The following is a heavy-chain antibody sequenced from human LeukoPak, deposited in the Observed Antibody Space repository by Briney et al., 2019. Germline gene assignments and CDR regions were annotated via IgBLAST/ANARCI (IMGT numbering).Heavy chain of an antibody. CDR1: GGTFSSYA. Sequence: SVKVSCKASGGTFSSYAISWVRQAPGQGLEWMGGIIPIFGTANYAQKFQGRVTITADESTSTAYMELSSLRSEDTAVYYCARDSGFPHDPFDYRGQGTLVTVSS. CDR3: ARDSGFPHDPFDY. CDR2: IIPIFGTA. J-gene: IGHJ4*02. V-gene: IGHV1-69*01. D-gene: IGHD3-16*01.